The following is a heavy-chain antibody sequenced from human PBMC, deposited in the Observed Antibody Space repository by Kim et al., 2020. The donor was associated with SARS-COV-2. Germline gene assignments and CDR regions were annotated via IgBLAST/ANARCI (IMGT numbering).Heavy chain of an antibody. CDR3: ARVWPEGATYDYYYGMDV. Sequence: SVKVSCKASGGTFSSYAISWVRQAPGQGLEWMGGIIPIFGTANYAQKFQGRVTITADESTSTAYMELSSLRSEDTAVYYCARVWPEGATYDYYYGMDVWGQGTTVTVSS. CDR2: IIPIFGTA. CDR1: GGTFSSYA. D-gene: IGHD1-26*01. V-gene: IGHV1-69*13. J-gene: IGHJ6*02.